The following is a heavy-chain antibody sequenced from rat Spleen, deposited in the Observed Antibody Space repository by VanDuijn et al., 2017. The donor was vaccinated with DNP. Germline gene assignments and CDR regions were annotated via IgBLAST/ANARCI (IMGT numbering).Heavy chain of an antibody. D-gene: IGHD4-1*01. V-gene: IGHV5-58*01. J-gene: IGHJ4*01. CDR1: GFTFSSYW. CDR2: ISPSGQNI. Sequence: EVQLVETGGGLVQPGRSLKLSCVASGFTFSSYWMFWIRQAPGKGLEWVASISPSGQNIYYRDSVKGRFTVSRNNAQNTVCLQMNSLRSEDTATYYCAKDRTGGFAMDAWGQGTSVTVSS. CDR3: AKDRTGGFAMDA.